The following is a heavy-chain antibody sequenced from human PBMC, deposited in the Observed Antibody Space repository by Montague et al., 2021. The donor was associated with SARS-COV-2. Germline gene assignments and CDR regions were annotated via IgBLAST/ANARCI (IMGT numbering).Heavy chain of an antibody. D-gene: IGHD3-22*01. V-gene: IGHV4-39*01. CDR2: IFYSGSS. Sequence: SETLSLTCTVSGGSISSSSYYWGWLRPPPGKGLEWIGNIFYSGSSYYNTSLKSRVTISVDTSKNQFSLRLSSVTAADTAVYYCARLPSFYDSTHAFDIWGQGTMVTVSS. CDR1: GGSISSSSYY. CDR3: ARLPSFYDSTHAFDI. J-gene: IGHJ3*02.